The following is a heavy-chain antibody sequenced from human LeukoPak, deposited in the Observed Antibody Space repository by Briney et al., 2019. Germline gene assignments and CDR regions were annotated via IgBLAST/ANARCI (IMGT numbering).Heavy chain of an antibody. Sequence: PGGSLRLSCAASGFTFSSYGMHWVRQAPGKGLEWVAFIRYDGSNKYYADSVKGRFTISRDNSKNTLYLQMNSLRAEDTAVYYCAKLTPTSLPAGGHPFWGQGTLVTVSS. J-gene: IGHJ4*02. CDR3: AKLTPTSLPAGGHPF. CDR2: IRYDGSNK. CDR1: GFTFSSYG. D-gene: IGHD2-2*01. V-gene: IGHV3-30*02.